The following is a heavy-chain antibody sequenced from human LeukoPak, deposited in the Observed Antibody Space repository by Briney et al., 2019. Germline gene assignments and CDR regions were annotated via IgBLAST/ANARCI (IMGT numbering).Heavy chain of an antibody. J-gene: IGHJ4*02. V-gene: IGHV3-48*01. D-gene: IGHD1-1*01. CDR1: GFTFSSYS. CDR2: ISSSSTI. Sequence: GGSLRLSCAASGFTFSSYSMSWVRQAPGKGLEWVSYISSSSTIYYADSVKGRFTISRDNAKNSLYLQMNSLRAEDTAVYYCARGLNWNYLDYWGQGTLVTVSS. CDR3: ARGLNWNYLDY.